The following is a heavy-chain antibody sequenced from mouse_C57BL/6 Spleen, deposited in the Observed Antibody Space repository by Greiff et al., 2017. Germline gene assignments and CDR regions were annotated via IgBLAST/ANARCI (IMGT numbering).Heavy chain of an antibody. CDR3: ARGPDYYGSSYWYFDG. D-gene: IGHD1-1*01. J-gene: IGHJ1*03. CDR2: LWSGGST. Sequence: QVHVKQSGPGLVQPSQSLSITCTVSGFSLTSYGVHWVRQSPGKGLEWLGVLWSGGSTDYNAAFISRLSISKDNSKSHVFLKMNSLQANDPAIYYCARGPDYYGSSYWYFDGWGTGTTVTVSS. CDR1: GFSLTSYG. V-gene: IGHV2-2*02.